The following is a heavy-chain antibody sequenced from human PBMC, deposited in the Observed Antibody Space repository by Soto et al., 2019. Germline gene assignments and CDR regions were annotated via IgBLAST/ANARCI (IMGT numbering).Heavy chain of an antibody. Sequence: LSLTCTVSGGSISSSSYYWGWIRQPPGKGLEWIGSIYYSGSTYYNPSLKSRVTISVDTSKNQFSLKLSSVTAADTAVYYCALQAVAGTGWFDPWGQGTLVTVSS. J-gene: IGHJ5*02. CDR3: ALQAVAGTGWFDP. D-gene: IGHD6-19*01. V-gene: IGHV4-39*01. CDR1: GGSISSSSYY. CDR2: IYYSGST.